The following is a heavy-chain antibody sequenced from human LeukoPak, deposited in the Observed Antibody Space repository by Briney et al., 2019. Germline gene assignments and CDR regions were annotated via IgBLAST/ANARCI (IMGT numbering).Heavy chain of an antibody. V-gene: IGHV3-74*01. CDR3: ARDGSGYCSGGSCYGGTWFDP. J-gene: IGHJ5*02. Sequence: TGGYLRLYCAASGFTFSSYWMHWLRQAPGKGLMWVSRINSDRSSTSYADSVKGRVTISRDNAKNTMYLQMNSLRAEDTAVYYCARDGSGYCSGGSCYGGTWFDPWGQGTLVTVSS. D-gene: IGHD2-15*01. CDR1: GFTFSSYW. CDR2: INSDRSST.